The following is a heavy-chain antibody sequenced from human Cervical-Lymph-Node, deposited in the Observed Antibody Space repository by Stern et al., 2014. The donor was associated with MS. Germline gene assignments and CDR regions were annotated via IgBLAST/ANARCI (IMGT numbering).Heavy chain of an antibody. CDR3: ARDGDFRGKTWLGIDR. CDR2: INPSNGGP. CDR1: GYSFNLYS. J-gene: IGHJ5*02. D-gene: IGHD3-22*01. Sequence: QEQLVQSGAEVKKPGASVKASCKTSGYSFNLYSMHWVRQAPGQGLEWIGRINPSNGGPVFGQSVQGRVTMTWDTSLRTAYMELSGLLSDDTAVYYCARDGDFRGKTWLGIDRWGQGTLVTVSS. V-gene: IGHV1-2*02.